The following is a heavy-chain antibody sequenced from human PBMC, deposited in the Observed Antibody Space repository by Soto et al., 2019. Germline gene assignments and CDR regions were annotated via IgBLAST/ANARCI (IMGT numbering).Heavy chain of an antibody. D-gene: IGHD6-19*01. Sequence: KPSETLSLTCTVSGGSISSSYWSWIRQPAGKGLEWIGRIYASGSTNYNPSLKSRVTMSVDTSKNQFSLKVSSVTAADTAVYYCARDLVGYSSDWFNWFDPWGQGTLVTVSS. V-gene: IGHV4-4*07. CDR3: ARDLVGYSSDWFNWFDP. CDR2: IYASGST. J-gene: IGHJ5*02. CDR1: GGSISSSY.